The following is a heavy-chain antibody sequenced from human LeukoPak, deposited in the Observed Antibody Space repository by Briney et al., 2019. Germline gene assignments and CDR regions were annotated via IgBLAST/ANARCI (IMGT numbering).Heavy chain of an antibody. V-gene: IGHV4-4*09. CDR2: IYPIGIN. D-gene: IGHD1-14*01. CDR3: PRQAQDGNDIYFDP. Sequence: SETLSLTCTVSGGSISGHSWSWIRKSPGRGLEGIGNIYPIGINNYHPSLNSRVTIPIDTSKNRFSLKVASRTAADTAIYYFPRQAQDGNDIYFDPWGRGILVTVSS. CDR1: GGSISGHS. J-gene: IGHJ5*02.